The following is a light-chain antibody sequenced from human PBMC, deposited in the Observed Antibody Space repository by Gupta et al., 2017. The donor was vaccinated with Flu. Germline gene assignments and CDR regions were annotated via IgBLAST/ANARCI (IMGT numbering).Light chain of an antibody. Sequence: DIQMTHSPASLSASVGDRVTITRRASQGIGTDLSWLQLKPGGPPRLLISAASTLRSRVPSRFSGGGSGTTFTLSIGSLQPEDVATYYCLQAYTLPYTFGQGTKLEIK. CDR2: AAS. V-gene: IGKV1-39*01. CDR1: QGIGTD. J-gene: IGKJ2*01. CDR3: LQAYTLPYT.